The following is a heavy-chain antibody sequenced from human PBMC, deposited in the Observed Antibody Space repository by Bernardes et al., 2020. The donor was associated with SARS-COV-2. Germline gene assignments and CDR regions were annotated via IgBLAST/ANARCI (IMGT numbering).Heavy chain of an antibody. J-gene: IGHJ5*02. CDR1: GGSISSLGYY. CDR2: IYNSGNT. Sequence: SETLSLTCSISGGSISSLGYYWSWSRQHPGKGLEWIGYIYNSGNTYYNPSLKSRVSISVHTSKNQFSLSVTSVTAADTAVYFCSRGEGGNFDTSGYQDRWGPGTLVTVSS. V-gene: IGHV4-31*03. CDR3: SRGEGGNFDTSGYQDR. D-gene: IGHD3-22*01.